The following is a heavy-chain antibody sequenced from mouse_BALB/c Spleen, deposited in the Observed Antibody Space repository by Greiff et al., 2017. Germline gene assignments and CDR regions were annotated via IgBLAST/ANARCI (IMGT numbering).Heavy chain of an antibody. CDR1: GFNIKDYY. J-gene: IGHJ2*01. CDR3: SSTVVKFDY. Sequence: VQLQQSGAELVRSGASVKFSCTASGFNIKDYYMHWVKQRPEQGLEWIGWIDPENGDTEYAPKFQGKATMTADTSSNTAYLQLSSLTSEDTAVYYCSSTVVKFDYWGQGTTLTVSS. D-gene: IGHD1-1*01. V-gene: IGHV14-4*02. CDR2: IDPENGDT.